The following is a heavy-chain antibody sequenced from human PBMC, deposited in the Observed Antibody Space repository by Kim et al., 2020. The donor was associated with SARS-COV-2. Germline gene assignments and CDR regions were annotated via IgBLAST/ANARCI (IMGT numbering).Heavy chain of an antibody. CDR2: IYYSGST. D-gene: IGHD3-10*01. J-gene: IGHJ5*02. Sequence: SETLSLTCTVSGGSISSSSYYWGWIRRPPGKGLEWIGSIYYSGSTYYNPSLKSRVTISVDTSKNQFSLKLSSVTAADTAVYYCARRQRGSGSYIPFEWFDPWGQGTLVTVSS. CDR1: GGSISSSSYY. V-gene: IGHV4-39*01. CDR3: ARRQRGSGSYIPFEWFDP.